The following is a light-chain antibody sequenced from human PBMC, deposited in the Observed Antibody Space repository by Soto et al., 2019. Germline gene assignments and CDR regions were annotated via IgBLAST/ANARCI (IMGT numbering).Light chain of an antibody. CDR3: QQSYSTPQT. V-gene: IGKV3-15*01. J-gene: IGKJ1*01. CDR1: QSVSSN. Sequence: EIVMTQSPATLSVSPGERATLSCRASQSVSSNLAWYQQKPGQPPRLLIYGASTGATGIPARFSGSGSGTEFTLTIGSLQSEDFATYYCQQSYSTPQTFGQGTKVEIK. CDR2: GAS.